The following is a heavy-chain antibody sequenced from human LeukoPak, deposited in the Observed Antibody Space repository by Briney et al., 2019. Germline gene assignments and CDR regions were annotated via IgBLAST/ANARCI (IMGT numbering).Heavy chain of an antibody. Sequence: SETLSLTCTVYRGSFSGYHCSWIRQPPGKGLEWIGEINPSGSTNYNPSLKSRVTISVDTSKNQFSLNLTSVTAADTAVYYCARGQAAYSGSWYAYWGQGTLVTVSS. CDR1: RGSFSGYH. J-gene: IGHJ4*02. CDR3: ARGQAAYSGSWYAY. V-gene: IGHV4-34*01. CDR2: INPSGST. D-gene: IGHD6-13*01.